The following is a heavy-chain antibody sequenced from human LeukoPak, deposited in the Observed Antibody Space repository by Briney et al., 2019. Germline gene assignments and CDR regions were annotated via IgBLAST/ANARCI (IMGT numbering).Heavy chain of an antibody. CDR3: ATDRRSLDS. CDR1: GYIFSDYY. CDR2: INPSGDTT. V-gene: IGHV1-46*01. J-gene: IGHJ4*02. Sequence: ASVKVSCKASGYIFSDYYMHWVRQAPGQGLEWMGIINPSGDTTNYAQKFQGRVTMTRDTSTSTVYMEVSSLRSEDTAVYYCATDRRSLDSWGQGTLVTVSS.